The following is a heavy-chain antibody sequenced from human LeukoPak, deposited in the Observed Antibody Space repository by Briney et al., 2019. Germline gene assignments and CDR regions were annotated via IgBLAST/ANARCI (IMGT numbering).Heavy chain of an antibody. J-gene: IGHJ4*02. CDR2: IHNSGST. Sequence: PSETLSLTCTVSSGSIGDHYWSWIRQSAEKGLEWIGRIHNSGSTNYSPSLKSRVTMSMDASKNRSSLMLTSVTAADTALYYCARDRSSAYYRDFFDYWGQGALVTVSS. CDR1: SGSIGDHY. V-gene: IGHV4-4*07. CDR3: ARDRSSAYYRDFFDY. D-gene: IGHD3-16*01.